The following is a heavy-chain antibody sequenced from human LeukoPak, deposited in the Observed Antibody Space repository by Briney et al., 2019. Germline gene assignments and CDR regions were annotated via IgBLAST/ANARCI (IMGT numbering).Heavy chain of an antibody. Sequence: SETLSLTCAVSGYSISSGYYWGWIRQPPGKGLEWIGNIYHSGSAYYNPSLKSRVTISVDTSKNEFSLKLRSVTAADTAVYHCARRGSGNYVDYWGQGTLVTVSS. J-gene: IGHJ4*02. CDR2: IYHSGSA. V-gene: IGHV4-38-2*01. D-gene: IGHD1-26*01. CDR3: ARRGSGNYVDY. CDR1: GYSISSGYY.